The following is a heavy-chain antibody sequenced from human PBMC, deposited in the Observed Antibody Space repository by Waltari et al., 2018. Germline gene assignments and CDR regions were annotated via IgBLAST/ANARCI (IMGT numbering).Heavy chain of an antibody. J-gene: IGHJ4*02. CDR2: ISPNSGGT. CDR3: AKGGDCNGGSCNFDY. Sequence: QVQLVQSGAEVKTPGASVKVSCKASGYTFTDWYMYWVRQAPGQGLEWMGRISPNSGGTNYAQKFQGRVTMTRDTSISTAYMELSRLTSDDTAVDYCAKGGDCNGGSCNFDYWGQGTVVTVSS. D-gene: IGHD2-15*01. CDR1: GYTFTDWY. V-gene: IGHV1-2*06.